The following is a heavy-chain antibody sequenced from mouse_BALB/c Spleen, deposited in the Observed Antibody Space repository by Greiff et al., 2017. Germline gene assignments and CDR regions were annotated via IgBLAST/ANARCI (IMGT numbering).Heavy chain of an antibody. V-gene: IGHV14-3*02. CDR1: GFNIKDYY. Sequence: VQLQQSGAELVRSGASVKLSCTASGFNIKDYYMHWVKQRPEQGLEWIGRIDPANGNTKYDPKFQGKATITADTSSNTAYLQLSSLTSEDTAVYYCARESPYYYGSSYSVAYWGQGTLVTVSA. D-gene: IGHD1-1*01. CDR2: IDPANGNT. J-gene: IGHJ3*01. CDR3: ARESPYYYGSSYSVAY.